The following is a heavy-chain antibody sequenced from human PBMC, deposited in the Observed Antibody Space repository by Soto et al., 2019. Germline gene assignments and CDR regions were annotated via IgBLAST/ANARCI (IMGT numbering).Heavy chain of an antibody. CDR1: GCTFSSFG. Sequence: GASVKVSCKASGCTFSSFGIIWVRQAPGQGLEWMGWVSAYNGNTNYAQKFQGRVTMTTDTSTSSAYMELRSLRSDGTAVYYCARPLDYYYYAMDAWGQGTTVTVSS. CDR3: ARPLDYYYYAMDA. J-gene: IGHJ6*02. CDR2: VSAYNGNT. V-gene: IGHV1-18*01.